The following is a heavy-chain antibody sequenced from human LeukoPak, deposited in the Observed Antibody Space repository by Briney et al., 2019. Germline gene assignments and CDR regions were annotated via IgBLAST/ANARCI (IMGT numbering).Heavy chain of an antibody. CDR1: GFTFSSYG. CDR2: IRYDGSNK. Sequence: GGSLRLSCAASGFTFSSYGMHWVRQAPGKGLEWVAFIRYDGSNKYYADSVKGRFTISRDNSKNTLYLQMNSLRAEDTAVYYCAKVSQYSSGWYWRYGVDVWGQGTTVTVSS. V-gene: IGHV3-30*02. D-gene: IGHD6-19*01. CDR3: AKVSQYSSGWYWRYGVDV. J-gene: IGHJ6*02.